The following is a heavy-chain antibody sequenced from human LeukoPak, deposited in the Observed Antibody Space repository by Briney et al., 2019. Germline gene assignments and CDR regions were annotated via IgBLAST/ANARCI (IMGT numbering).Heavy chain of an antibody. CDR3: ARLSYYYYYYMDV. J-gene: IGHJ6*03. Sequence: WASVKVSCKASGFRFTGYWMHWVRQAPRQGLEWMGWISAYNGDTKYAQKFQGRITMTTDTSTSTAYMELRSLRSDDTAVYYCARLSYYYYYYMDVWGKGTTVTVSS. D-gene: IGHD2/OR15-2a*01. CDR2: ISAYNGDT. CDR1: GFRFTGYW. V-gene: IGHV1-18*04.